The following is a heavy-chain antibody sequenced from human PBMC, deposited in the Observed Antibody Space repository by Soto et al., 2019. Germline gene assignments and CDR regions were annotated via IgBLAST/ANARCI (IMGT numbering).Heavy chain of an antibody. CDR3: ATGVLRPYYYYYYMDV. CDR2: FDPEDGET. Sequence: ASVKVSCKVSGYTLTELSMHWVRQAPGKGLEWMGGFDPEDGETIYEQKFPGRVTMTEDTTTDTAYMKLSSLSSEDTAVYYCATGVLRPYYYYYYMDVWGKGTTVTVSS. V-gene: IGHV1-24*01. J-gene: IGHJ6*03. CDR1: GYTLTELS. D-gene: IGHD3-3*01.